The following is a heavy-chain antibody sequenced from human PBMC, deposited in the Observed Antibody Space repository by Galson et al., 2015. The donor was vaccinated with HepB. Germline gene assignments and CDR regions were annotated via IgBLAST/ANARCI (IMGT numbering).Heavy chain of an antibody. V-gene: IGHV3-7*01. CDR1: GFTFSSYW. CDR3: ARVGGDIVVVPAAVQLGATPDY. J-gene: IGHJ4*02. CDR2: IKQDGSEK. D-gene: IGHD2-2*02. Sequence: SLRLSCAASGFTFSSYWMSWVRQAPGKGLEWVANIKQDGSEKYYVDSVKGRFTISRDNAKNSLYLQMNSLRAEDTAVYYCARVGGDIVVVPAAVQLGATPDYWGQGTLVTVSS.